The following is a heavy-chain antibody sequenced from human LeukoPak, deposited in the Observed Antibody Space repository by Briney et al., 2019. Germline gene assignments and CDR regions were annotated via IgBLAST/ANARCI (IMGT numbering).Heavy chain of an antibody. Sequence: PGGSLRLSCAASGFTFSSYSMNWVRQAPGQGLEWVSSISSSSSYIYYADSVKGRFTISRDNAKNSLYLQMNSLRAEDTAVYYCAKYGSTADYWGQGTLVTVSS. CDR3: AKYGSTADY. V-gene: IGHV3-21*04. CDR1: GFTFSSYS. CDR2: ISSSSSYI. D-gene: IGHD6-13*01. J-gene: IGHJ4*02.